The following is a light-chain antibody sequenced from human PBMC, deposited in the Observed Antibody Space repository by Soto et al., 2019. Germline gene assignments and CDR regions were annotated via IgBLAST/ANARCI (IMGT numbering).Light chain of an antibody. CDR2: AAS. J-gene: IGKJ4*01. V-gene: IGKV1-39*01. CDR3: QQTHSIPRT. Sequence: DIQMTQSPSSLSASLGDRVTITCRASQSISTYLHWYQQKPGKAPRLLIYAASSLQTGVPSRFSGSGSGAEFTLTISSLQPEDFATYYCQQTHSIPRTFGGGTKVQIK. CDR1: QSISTY.